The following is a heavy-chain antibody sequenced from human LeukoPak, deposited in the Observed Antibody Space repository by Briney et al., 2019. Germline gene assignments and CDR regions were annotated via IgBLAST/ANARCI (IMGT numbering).Heavy chain of an antibody. D-gene: IGHD2-15*01. V-gene: IGHV4-39*07. CDR3: ARLYCSGGSCYSNWFDP. Sequence: SETLSLTCIVSGGSISRSTYYWGWIRQPPGKGLEWIGSIYHSGSTKYNSSLKSRVTIAVDTSKNHFSLKLSSVTAADTAVYYCARLYCSGGSCYSNWFDPWGQGTLVTVSS. CDR1: GGSISRSTYY. J-gene: IGHJ5*02. CDR2: IYHSGST.